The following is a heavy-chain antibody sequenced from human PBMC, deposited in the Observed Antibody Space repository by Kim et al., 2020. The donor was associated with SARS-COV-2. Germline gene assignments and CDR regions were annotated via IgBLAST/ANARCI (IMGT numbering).Heavy chain of an antibody. D-gene: IGHD2-2*01. Sequence: QFTISRDNSKNTLYLQMNSLRAEDTAVYYCAKSSWDCSSTSCQRNWFDPWGQGTLVTVSS. CDR3: AKSSWDCSSTSCQRNWFDP. J-gene: IGHJ5*02. V-gene: IGHV3-30*02.